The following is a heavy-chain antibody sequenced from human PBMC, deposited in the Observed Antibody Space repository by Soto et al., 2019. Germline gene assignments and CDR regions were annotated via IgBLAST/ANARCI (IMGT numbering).Heavy chain of an antibody. CDR3: ARDLSLLPGL. Sequence: QVQLQESGPGLVKPSQTLSLTCTVSGGSISSGSYYWSWIRQPPGKGLEWIGYNFYSGNTYYNPSLKSRVTISVDTSKNQFSLKLSSVTAADTAVYYCARDLSLLPGLWGRGTLVTVSS. D-gene: IGHD3-10*01. CDR1: GGSISSGSYY. V-gene: IGHV4-30-4*01. CDR2: NFYSGNT. J-gene: IGHJ2*01.